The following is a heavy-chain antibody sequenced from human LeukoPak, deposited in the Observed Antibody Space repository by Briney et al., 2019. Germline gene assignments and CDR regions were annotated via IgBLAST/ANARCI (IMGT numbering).Heavy chain of an antibody. J-gene: IGHJ6*03. Sequence: GGSLRLSCAASGFTFSTYNMNWVRQAPGKGLEWVSSITSSNNYIYYGDSVKGRFTISRDDAKNSLFLQMNSLRAEDTATYYCARGEFGDYYYFYMDVWGKGTTVTVSS. CDR3: ARGEFGDYYYFYMDV. D-gene: IGHD2/OR15-2a*01. V-gene: IGHV3-21*04. CDR2: ITSSNNYI. CDR1: GFTFSTYN.